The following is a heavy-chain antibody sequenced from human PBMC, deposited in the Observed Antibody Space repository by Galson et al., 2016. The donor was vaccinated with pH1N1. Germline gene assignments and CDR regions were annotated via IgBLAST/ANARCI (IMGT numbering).Heavy chain of an antibody. CDR2: IYPGDSDT. J-gene: IGHJ3*02. CDR3: ASRLGSSWSFDM. V-gene: IGHV5-51*01. D-gene: IGHD5/OR15-5a*01. CDR1: GYTYW. Sequence: VKKPGESLKISCKGPGYTYWIAWVRQMPGKGLELMGIIYPGDSDTTYGPSFQGQVTISADKSISTAYLQWSSLKASDTAMYYCASRLGSSWSFDMWGQGTMVTVSS.